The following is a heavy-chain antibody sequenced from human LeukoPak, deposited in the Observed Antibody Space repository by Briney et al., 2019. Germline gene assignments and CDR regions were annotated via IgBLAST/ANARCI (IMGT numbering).Heavy chain of an antibody. J-gene: IGHJ4*02. CDR2: IIPILGIS. CDR3: AREQRLVGGDY. D-gene: IGHD6-13*01. V-gene: IGHV1-69*04. CDR1: GCTFSRYA. Sequence: SVKVSCKASGCTFSRYAISWLRQAPAQGREWVGRIIPILGISNYAQKFQGRVTITAHKSTSTAYMELSSLRSEDTAVYCCAREQRLVGGDYWGQGTLVTVSS.